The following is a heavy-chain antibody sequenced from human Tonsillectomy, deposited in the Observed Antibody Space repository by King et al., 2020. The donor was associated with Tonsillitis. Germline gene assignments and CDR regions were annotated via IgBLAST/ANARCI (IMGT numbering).Heavy chain of an antibody. D-gene: IGHD4-17*01. Sequence: QLQESGPGLVRPSETLSLTCTVSGGSISTYYWSWIRQPPGKGLEWIGFIYYSGTTNYNPSLKSRVTISVDTSKNQFSLKLSSVTAADTAVYYCARGGTTVTTWGDNYYYYYTDVWGNGTTVTVSS. CDR2: IYYSGTT. V-gene: IGHV4-59*01. J-gene: IGHJ6*03. CDR3: ARGGTTVTTWGDNYYYYYTDV. CDR1: GGSISTYY.